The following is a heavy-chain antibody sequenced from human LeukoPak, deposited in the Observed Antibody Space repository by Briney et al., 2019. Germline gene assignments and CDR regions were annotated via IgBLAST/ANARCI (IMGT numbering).Heavy chain of an antibody. D-gene: IGHD5-12*01. V-gene: IGHV3-30*02. CDR2: IRYDGSNK. CDR1: GFTFCSYG. Sequence: GGSLRLSWAASGFTFCSYGMHWVRQAPGKGLEWVAFIRYDGSNKYYADSVKGRFTISRDNSKNTLYLQMNSLRAEDTAVYYCAKDSSGYDPTIFDPWGQGTLVTVSS. J-gene: IGHJ5*02. CDR3: AKDSSGYDPTIFDP.